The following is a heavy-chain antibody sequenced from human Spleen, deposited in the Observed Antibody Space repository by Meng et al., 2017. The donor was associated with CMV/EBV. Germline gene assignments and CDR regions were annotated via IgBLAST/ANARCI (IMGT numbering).Heavy chain of an antibody. Sequence: QGQLQELGPGLVKPSQTLSLTCTVSGCSISSGDYYWSWIRQPPGKGLEWIGYIYYSGSTYYNPSLKSRVTISVDTSKNQFSLKLSSVTAADTAVYYCARSTPAAAAFDYWGQGTLVTVSS. CDR3: ARSTPAAAAFDY. CDR2: IYYSGST. J-gene: IGHJ4*02. D-gene: IGHD6-13*01. V-gene: IGHV4-30-4*08. CDR1: GCSISSGDYY.